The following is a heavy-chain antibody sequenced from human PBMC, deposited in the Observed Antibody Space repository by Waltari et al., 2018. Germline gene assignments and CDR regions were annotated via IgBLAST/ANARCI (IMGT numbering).Heavy chain of an antibody. J-gene: IGHJ2*01. CDR2: IYTSGST. CDR1: GGSISSGSYY. V-gene: IGHV4-61*09. Sequence: QVQLQESGPGLVKPSQTLSLTCTVSGGSISSGSYYWSWIRQPAGKGLEWIGYIYTSGSTNYNPSLKSRVTISVDTSKNQFSLKLSSVTAADTAVYYCARERGGGYSSSSWRHWYFDLWGRGTLVTVSS. D-gene: IGHD6-6*01. CDR3: ARERGGGYSSSSWRHWYFDL.